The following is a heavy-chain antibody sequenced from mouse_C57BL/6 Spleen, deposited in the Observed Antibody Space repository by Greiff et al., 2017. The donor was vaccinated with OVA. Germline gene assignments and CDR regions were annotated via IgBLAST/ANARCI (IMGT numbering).Heavy chain of an antibody. CDR2: IDPSDSYT. CDR3: ARSRSFTTVEGDY. D-gene: IGHD1-1*01. CDR1: GYTFTSYW. V-gene: IGHV1-59*01. Sequence: VQLQQPGAELVRPGTSVKLSCKASGYTFTSYWMHWVKQRPGQGLEWIGVIDPSDSYTNYNQKFKGKATLTVDTSSSTAYMQLSSLTSEDSAVYYCARSRSFTTVEGDYWGQGTTLTVSS. J-gene: IGHJ2*01.